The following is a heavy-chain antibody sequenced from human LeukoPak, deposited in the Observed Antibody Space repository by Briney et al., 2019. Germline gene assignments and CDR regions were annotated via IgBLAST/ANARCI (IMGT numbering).Heavy chain of an antibody. CDR3: ARGPNDFWSGRFDY. D-gene: IGHD3-3*01. CDR2: ISSSSSYI. V-gene: IGHV3-21*01. CDR1: GFAFSSYS. J-gene: IGHJ4*02. Sequence: GGSLRLSCAASGFAFSSYSMNWVRQAPGKGLEWVSSISSSSSYIYYADSVKGRFTISRDNAKNSLYLQMNSLRAEDTAVYYCARGPNDFWSGRFDYWGQGTLVTVSS.